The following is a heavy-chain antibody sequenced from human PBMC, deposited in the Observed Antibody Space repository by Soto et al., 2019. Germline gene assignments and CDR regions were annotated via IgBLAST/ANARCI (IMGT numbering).Heavy chain of an antibody. CDR1: GGSFSGYY. Sequence: PETLSLTCAVYGGSFSGYYWSWIRQPPGKGLEWIGEINHSGSTNYNPSLKSRVTISVDTSKNQFSLKLSSVTAADTAVYYCARCRIAVAGTHHDAFDIWGQGTMVTVSS. D-gene: IGHD6-19*01. J-gene: IGHJ3*02. CDR2: INHSGST. CDR3: ARCRIAVAGTHHDAFDI. V-gene: IGHV4-34*01.